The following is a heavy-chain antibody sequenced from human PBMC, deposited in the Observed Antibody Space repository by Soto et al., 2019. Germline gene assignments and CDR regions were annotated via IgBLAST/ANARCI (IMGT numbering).Heavy chain of an antibody. CDR2: IYWDDDE. Sequence: QITLKESGPTLVKPTQTLTLTCTFSGFSLSTRGVGVGWFRQPPGKALEWLALIYWDDDEGYSPSLKSRLTIIQDPXKNKVALTMTNMDPVDTATYYCAQRPGGYSYHFEYWGQGTLATVCS. CDR1: GFSLSTRGVG. V-gene: IGHV2-5*02. CDR3: AQRPGGYSYHFEY. J-gene: IGHJ4*02. D-gene: IGHD5-18*01.